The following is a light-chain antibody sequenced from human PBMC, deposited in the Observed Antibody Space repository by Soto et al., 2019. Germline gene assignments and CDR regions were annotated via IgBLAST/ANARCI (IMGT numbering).Light chain of an antibody. V-gene: IGKV3-15*01. Sequence: EIVMTQSPATLSVSPGERATLSCRASQSVSSNLAWYQQKPGQAPRLLIYGASTRATGIPARFSGSGSGTEFTLTMSSLQSEDCAVYYCHQYNNWPPAFGQGTKVQIK. CDR2: GAS. CDR1: QSVSSN. J-gene: IGKJ1*01. CDR3: HQYNNWPPA.